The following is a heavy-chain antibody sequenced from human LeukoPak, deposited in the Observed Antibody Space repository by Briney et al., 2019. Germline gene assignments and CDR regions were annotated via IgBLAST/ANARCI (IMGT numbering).Heavy chain of an antibody. CDR1: GGSIRSTTHY. V-gene: IGHV4-39*01. J-gene: IGHJ2*01. CDR3: ARHQKVDFDL. CDR2: IHYSGII. Sequence: SETLSLTCTVSGGSIRSTTHYWSWIRQPPGKGLEWIGSIHYSGIIYYNPSLKSRVTISVDTSKNHFSLKLSSVTAADTAVYYCARHQKVDFDLWGRGTLVTVSS.